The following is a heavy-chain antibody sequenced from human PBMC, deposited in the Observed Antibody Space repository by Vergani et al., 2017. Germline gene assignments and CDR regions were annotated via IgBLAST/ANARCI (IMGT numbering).Heavy chain of an antibody. CDR3: AKQSVTYYYGSGSYYKSVYFDY. CDR2: ISGSGGST. J-gene: IGHJ4*02. CDR1: GFTFSSYA. Sequence: EVQLVESGGGLVKPGGSLRLSCAASGFTFSSYAMSWVRQAPGKGLEWVSAISGSGGSTYYADSVKGRFTISRDNSKNTLYLQMNSLRAEDTAVYYCAKQSVTYYYGSGSYYKSVYFDYWGQGTLVTVSS. D-gene: IGHD3-10*01. V-gene: IGHV3-23*04.